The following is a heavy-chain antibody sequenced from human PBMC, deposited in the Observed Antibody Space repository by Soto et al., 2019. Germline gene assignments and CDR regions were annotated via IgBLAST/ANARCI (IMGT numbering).Heavy chain of an antibody. CDR3: ARNSGADFDFDY. J-gene: IGHJ4*02. V-gene: IGHV3-74*01. CDR1: GFTFSNYW. Sequence: GGSLRLSCAASGFTFSNYWMHWVRQVPGKGLVWVSRINSDGRSTSYADSVKGRFTTSRDNAKNTLYLQMNSLRAEDTAVYYCARNSGADFDFDYWGQGTLVTVSS. CDR2: INSDGRST. D-gene: IGHD3-3*01.